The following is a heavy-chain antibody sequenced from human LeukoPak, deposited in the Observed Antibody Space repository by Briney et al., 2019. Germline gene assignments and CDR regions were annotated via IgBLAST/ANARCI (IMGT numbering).Heavy chain of an antibody. Sequence: TAGGSLRLSCAASGFTFSDYYMSWIRQAPGKGLEWVAYISSSGSTIYYADSVKGRFTISRDNAKTSLYLQMNSLRAEDTAVYYCARDLESGWFDPWGQGTLVTVSS. CDR2: ISSSGSTI. V-gene: IGHV3-11*01. CDR1: GFTFSDYY. CDR3: ARDLESGWFDP. D-gene: IGHD3-3*01. J-gene: IGHJ5*02.